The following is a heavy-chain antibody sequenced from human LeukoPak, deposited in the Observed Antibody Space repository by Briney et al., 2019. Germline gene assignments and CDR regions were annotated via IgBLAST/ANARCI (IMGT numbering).Heavy chain of an antibody. J-gene: IGHJ6*03. CDR1: GGSISSGSYY. D-gene: IGHD3-3*01. CDR2: IYTSGST. Sequence: SQTLSLTCTVSGGSISSGSYYWSWIRQPAGKGLEWIGRIYTSGSTNYNPSLKSRVTISVDTSKNQFSLKLSSVTAADTAVYYCARDVSPGITIFGVAGSDYMDVWGKGTTVTVSS. CDR3: ARDVSPGITIFGVAGSDYMDV. V-gene: IGHV4-61*02.